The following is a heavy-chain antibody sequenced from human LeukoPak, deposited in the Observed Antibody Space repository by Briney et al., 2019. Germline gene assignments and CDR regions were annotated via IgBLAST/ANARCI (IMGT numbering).Heavy chain of an antibody. Sequence: GGSLRLSCAASGFTVSNNYMSWVRQAPGKGLEWVSVIYSGGSTYYADSVKGRFTISRDNSKNTLYLQISTLRVEDTAVYYCARRGNPGTYFDYWGQGTLVAVSS. V-gene: IGHV3-53*01. CDR3: ARRGNPGTYFDY. CDR2: IYSGGST. D-gene: IGHD6-13*01. CDR1: GFTVSNNY. J-gene: IGHJ4*02.